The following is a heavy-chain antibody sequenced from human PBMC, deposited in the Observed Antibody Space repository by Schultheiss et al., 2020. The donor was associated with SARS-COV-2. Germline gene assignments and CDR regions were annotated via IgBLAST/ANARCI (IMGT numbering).Heavy chain of an antibody. CDR2: IWYDGSNK. Sequence: GGSLRLSCAASGFTFSSYAMHWVRQAPGKGLEWVAVIWYDGSNKYYADSVKGRFTISRDNAKNSLYLQMNSLRAEDTAVYYCARIFGSGWYDVWGQGTTVTVSS. J-gene: IGHJ6*02. CDR3: ARIFGSGWYDV. CDR1: GFTFSSYA. D-gene: IGHD6-19*01. V-gene: IGHV3-30*07.